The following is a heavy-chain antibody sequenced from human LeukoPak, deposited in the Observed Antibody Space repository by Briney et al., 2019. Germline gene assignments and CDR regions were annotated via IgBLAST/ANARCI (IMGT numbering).Heavy chain of an antibody. D-gene: IGHD1-7*01. CDR3: ARGFDRTTYFDY. J-gene: IGHJ4*02. CDR2: INHSGST. CDR1: GGSFSGYY. Sequence: SETLSLTCAVYGGSFSGYYWSWIRQPPGKGLEWIGEINHSGSTNYNPSLKSRVTISVDTSKNQFSLKLSSVTAADTAVYYCARGFDRTTYFDYWGQGTLVTVSS. V-gene: IGHV4-34*01.